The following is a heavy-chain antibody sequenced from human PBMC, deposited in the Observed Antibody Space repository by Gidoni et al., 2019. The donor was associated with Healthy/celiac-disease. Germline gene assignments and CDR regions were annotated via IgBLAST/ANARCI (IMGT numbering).Heavy chain of an antibody. CDR2: ISSSSSYI. CDR3: ARLKGAVGATFDY. Sequence: EVQLVESGGGLVKPGGSLRLSCAASGLPFSSYSMNWVRQAAGKGLEWVSSISSSSSYIYYADSVKGRFTISRDNAKNSLYLQMNSLRAEDTAVYYCARLKGAVGATFDYWGQGTLVTVSS. D-gene: IGHD1-26*01. V-gene: IGHV3-21*01. CDR1: GLPFSSYS. J-gene: IGHJ4*02.